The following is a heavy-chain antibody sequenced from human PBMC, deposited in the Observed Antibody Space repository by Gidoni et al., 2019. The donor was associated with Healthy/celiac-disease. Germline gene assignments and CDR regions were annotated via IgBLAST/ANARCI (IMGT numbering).Heavy chain of an antibody. D-gene: IGHD3-22*01. CDR1: GGTFSSDA. CDR3: ARNYYDSSGYYYYWFDP. Sequence: QVQLVQSGAEVKKPGSSVKVSCEASGGTFSSDAISWVRQAPGPGLEWMGGMIPIFGTANYAQKFQGRVTITADESTSTAYMELSSLRSEDTAVYYCARNYYDSSGYYYYWFDPWGQGTLVTVSS. V-gene: IGHV1-69*01. J-gene: IGHJ5*02. CDR2: MIPIFGTA.